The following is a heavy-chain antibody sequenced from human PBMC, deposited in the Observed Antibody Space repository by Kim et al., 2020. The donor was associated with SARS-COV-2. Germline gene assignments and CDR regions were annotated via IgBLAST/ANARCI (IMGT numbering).Heavy chain of an antibody. J-gene: IGHJ5*01. CDR2: IGGLDGGI. D-gene: IGHD6-13*01. CDR3: ARRPGTAAAVTAHFSP. CDR1: GFSFGIYG. Sequence: GGSLRLSCAASGFSFGIYGMSWVRQAPGKGLEWVSTIGGLDGGIFHADSVKGRFTISRDNSKNTLYLQMNTLKTEDTATYYCARRPGTAAAVTAHFSPWGQRTLVTVS. V-gene: IGHV3-23*01.